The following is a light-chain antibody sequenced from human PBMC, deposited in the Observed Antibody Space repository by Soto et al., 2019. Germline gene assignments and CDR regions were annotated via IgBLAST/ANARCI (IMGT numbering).Light chain of an antibody. CDR3: QQSHSTPLT. V-gene: IGKV1-39*01. CDR1: QSISTH. Sequence: DLQMTQSPSSLSASVGDRVTITCRASQSISTHLNWYQQKPGKAPKLLIYGASSLQSGVPSRFSGSGSGTDFTLTISSLQPEDFAIYYCQQSHSTPLTFGGGTKVEIK. CDR2: GAS. J-gene: IGKJ4*01.